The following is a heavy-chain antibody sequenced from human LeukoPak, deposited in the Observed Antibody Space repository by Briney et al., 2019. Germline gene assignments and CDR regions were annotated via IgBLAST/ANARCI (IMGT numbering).Heavy chain of an antibody. CDR3: ARASGSYHAFDI. D-gene: IGHD1-26*01. J-gene: IGHJ3*02. CDR1: GGSISSYY. CDR2: IYYSGST. Sequence: SETLSLTCTVSGGSISSYYWSWIRQPPGKGLEWIGYIYYSGSTNYNPSLKSRVTISVDTSKNQFSLKLSSVTAADTAVYYRARASGSYHAFDIWGQGTMVTVSS. V-gene: IGHV4-59*12.